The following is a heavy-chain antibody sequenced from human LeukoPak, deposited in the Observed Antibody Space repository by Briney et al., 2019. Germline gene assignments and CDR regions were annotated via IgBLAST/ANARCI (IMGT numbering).Heavy chain of an antibody. CDR1: GGSISSGGYY. Sequence: SETLSLTCTVSGGSISSGGYYWSWIRQHPGKGLEYIGYIYYSGSTYYNPSLKSRVTISVDTSKNQFSLKLSSVTAADTAVYYCARLSSHYYDSSGYDFDYWGQGTLVTVSS. J-gene: IGHJ4*02. D-gene: IGHD3-22*01. CDR2: IYYSGST. V-gene: IGHV4-31*03. CDR3: ARLSSHYYDSSGYDFDY.